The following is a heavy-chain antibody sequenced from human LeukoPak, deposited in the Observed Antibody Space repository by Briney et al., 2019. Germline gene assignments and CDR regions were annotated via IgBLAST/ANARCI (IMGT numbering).Heavy chain of an antibody. D-gene: IGHD5-18*01. CDR2: IHWNGGRT. J-gene: IGHJ4*02. Sequence: AGGSLRLSCAASGFAFDDYGMSWVRQAPGKGLEWVSGIHWNGGRTAYADSMKGRFTISRDNAKNSVYLQMNSLRAEDTALYYCARGGTAMAEDYFEYWGQGALVTVSS. V-gene: IGHV3-20*04. CDR1: GFAFDDYG. CDR3: ARGGTAMAEDYFEY.